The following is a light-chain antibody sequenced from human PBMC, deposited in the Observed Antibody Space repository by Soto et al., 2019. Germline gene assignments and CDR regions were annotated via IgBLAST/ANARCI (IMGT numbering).Light chain of an antibody. CDR3: QQHNNLPPWT. CDR1: QSVSSN. V-gene: IGKV3-15*01. Sequence: EIVMTQSPATLSVSPGERATLSCRASQSVSSNLAWYQQKPGQAPRLLIYGASTRATGIPARFSGSGSGTEFTLTISSLQSADFAVYYCQQHNNLPPWTFGQGTKVEIK. CDR2: GAS. J-gene: IGKJ1*01.